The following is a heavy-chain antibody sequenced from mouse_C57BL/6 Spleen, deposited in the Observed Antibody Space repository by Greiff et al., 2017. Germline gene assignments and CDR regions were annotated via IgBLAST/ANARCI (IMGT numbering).Heavy chain of an antibody. V-gene: IGHV10-1*01. D-gene: IGHD4-1*01. CDR1: GFSFNTYA. Sequence: EVQGVESGGGLVQPKGSLKLSCAASGFSFNTYAMNWVRQAPGKGLEWVARIRSKSNNYATYYADSVKDRFTISRDDSESMLYLQMNNLKTEDTAMYSCVRSGLGRGFAYWGQGTLVTVSA. J-gene: IGHJ3*01. CDR3: VRSGLGRGFAY. CDR2: IRSKSNNYAT.